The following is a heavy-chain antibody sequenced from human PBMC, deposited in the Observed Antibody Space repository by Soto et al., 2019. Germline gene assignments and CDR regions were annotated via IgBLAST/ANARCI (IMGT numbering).Heavy chain of an antibody. V-gene: IGHV4-39*01. CDR3: ASHALWCGELWSFFDP. CDR2: IYYSGST. CDR1: GGSISSSSYY. D-gene: IGHD3-10*01. Sequence: SETLSLTCTVSGGSISSSSYYWGWIRQPPGKGLEWIGSIYYSGSTYYNPSLKSRVTISVDTSKNQLSMKLSSVTAADTAVYYCASHALWCGELWSFFDPWGQGTLVTVSS. J-gene: IGHJ5*02.